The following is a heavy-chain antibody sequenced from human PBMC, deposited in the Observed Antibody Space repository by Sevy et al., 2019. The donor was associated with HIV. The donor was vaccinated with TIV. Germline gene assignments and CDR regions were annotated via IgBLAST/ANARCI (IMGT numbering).Heavy chain of an antibody. D-gene: IGHD2-2*01. CDR2: ISSGSSYI. CDR3: ARDGGCTSTSCLLYFDY. CDR1: GFTFSTYT. J-gene: IGHJ4*02. V-gene: IGHV3-21*01. Sequence: GGSQRLSCAASGFTFSTYTMNWVRQAPGKGLEWVSSISSGSSYIYYADSVKGRFTISRDNAKNSLYLQMNSLRAEDTAIYYCARDGGCTSTSCLLYFDYWGQGTPVTVSS.